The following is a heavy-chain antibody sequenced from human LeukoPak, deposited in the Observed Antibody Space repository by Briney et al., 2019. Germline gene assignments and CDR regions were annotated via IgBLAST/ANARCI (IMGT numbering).Heavy chain of an antibody. V-gene: IGHV3-7*01. Sequence: GGSLRLSCAASGFTFNNHWMSWVRQAPGKGLEWVANIKQDGSGKNYVDSVKGRFTISRDNAKNSLFLQMNSLRVEDTAVYYCAREGQWLVRYFDLWGRGTLVTVSS. D-gene: IGHD6-19*01. J-gene: IGHJ2*01. CDR3: AREGQWLVRYFDL. CDR2: IKQDGSGK. CDR1: GFTFNNHW.